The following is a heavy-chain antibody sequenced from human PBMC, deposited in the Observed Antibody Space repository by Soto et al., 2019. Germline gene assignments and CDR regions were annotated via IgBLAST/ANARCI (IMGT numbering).Heavy chain of an antibody. CDR2: INHSGST. V-gene: IGHV4-34*01. CDR1: GGSFSGYY. Sequence: SETLSLTCAVYGGSFSGYYWSWIRQPPGKGLEWIGEINHSGSTNYNPSLKSRVTISVDTSKNQFSLKLSSVTAADTAVYYCARGYNWSYGRFDYWGQGTLVTVSS. D-gene: IGHD1-7*01. CDR3: ARGYNWSYGRFDY. J-gene: IGHJ4*02.